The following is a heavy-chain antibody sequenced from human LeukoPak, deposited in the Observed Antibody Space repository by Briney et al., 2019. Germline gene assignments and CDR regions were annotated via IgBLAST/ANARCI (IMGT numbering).Heavy chain of an antibody. V-gene: IGHV3-30*18. CDR2: ISYDGSNK. Sequence: PGGSLRLSCATSGFTFSTYGMHWVRQAPGKGLEWVAIISYDGSNKFYADSVKGRFTISRDNSKNTLYLQMNSLRAEDTAVYYCAKVAKGNIVVVTALDYWGQGTLVTVSS. D-gene: IGHD2-21*02. CDR1: GFTFSTYG. CDR3: AKVAKGNIVVVTALDY. J-gene: IGHJ4*02.